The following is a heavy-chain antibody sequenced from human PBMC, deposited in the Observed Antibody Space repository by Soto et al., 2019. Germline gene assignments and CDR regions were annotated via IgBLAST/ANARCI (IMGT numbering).Heavy chain of an antibody. V-gene: IGHV3-66*01. CDR1: GFTVSSNY. J-gene: IGHJ6*02. CDR2: IYSGGST. D-gene: IGHD3-10*01. Sequence: EVRLVESGGGLVQPGGSLRLSCAASGFTVSSNYMSWVRQAPGKGLEWVSVIYSGGSTYYADSVKGRFTISRDNSKNTLYLQMNSLRAEDTAVYYCARFGNYNYYYGMDVWGQGTTVTVSS. CDR3: ARFGNYNYYYGMDV.